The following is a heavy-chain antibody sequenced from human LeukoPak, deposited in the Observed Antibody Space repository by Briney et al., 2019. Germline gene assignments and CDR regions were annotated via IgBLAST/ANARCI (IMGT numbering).Heavy chain of an antibody. Sequence: GGSLRLSCAASGFTFSSYAMHWVRQAPGKGLEWVAVISYDGSNDYYADSVKGRFTISRDNSKNTLYLQMNSLRAEDTAVYYCATNGPGIAVAGYVDYWGQGTLVTVSS. CDR3: ATNGPGIAVAGYVDY. J-gene: IGHJ4*02. CDR1: GFTFSSYA. D-gene: IGHD6-19*01. V-gene: IGHV3-30-3*01. CDR2: ISYDGSND.